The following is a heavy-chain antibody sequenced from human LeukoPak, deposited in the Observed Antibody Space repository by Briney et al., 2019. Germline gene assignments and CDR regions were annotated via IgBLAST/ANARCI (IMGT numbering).Heavy chain of an antibody. D-gene: IGHD4-17*01. CDR2: IIPILGIA. CDR1: GGTFSSYA. V-gene: IGHV1-69*04. CDR3: AKGHGDYVPDY. Sequence: SVKVSCKASGGTFSSYAISWVRQAPGQGLEWMGRIIPILGIANYAQKFQGRVTITADKSTSTAYMELSSLRSEDTAVYYCAKGHGDYVPDYWGQGTLVTVSS. J-gene: IGHJ4*02.